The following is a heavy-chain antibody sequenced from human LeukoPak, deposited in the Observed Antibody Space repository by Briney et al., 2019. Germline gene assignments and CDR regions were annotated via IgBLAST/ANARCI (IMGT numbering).Heavy chain of an antibody. CDR2: IYTSGST. CDR1: GGSISSGGYY. V-gene: IGHV4-61*02. CDR3: AREIYGMDV. J-gene: IGHJ6*02. Sequence: ASQTLSLTCTVSGGSISSGGYYWSWIRQPAGKGLEWIGRIYTSGSTNYNPSLKSRVTMSVDTSKNQFSLKLSSVTAADTAVYYCAREIYGMDVWGQGTTVTVSS.